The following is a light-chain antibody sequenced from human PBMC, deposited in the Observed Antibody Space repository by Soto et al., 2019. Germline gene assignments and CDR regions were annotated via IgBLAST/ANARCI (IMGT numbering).Light chain of an antibody. V-gene: IGKV3-20*01. J-gene: IGKJ4*01. CDR1: QSVSSNF. CDR3: RQYGRSLGFA. Sequence: ELELTQSPGTLSLSPGERATLSRRASQSVSSNFLAWYQEKPCQAHRLLIYGASSRATGIPDRFSGSGSGTDFTLTISRLEPEDFAVYYCRQYGRSLGFAFGGGTKVDI. CDR2: GAS.